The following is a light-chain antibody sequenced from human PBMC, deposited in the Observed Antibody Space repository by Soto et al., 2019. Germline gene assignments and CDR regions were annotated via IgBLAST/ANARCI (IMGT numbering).Light chain of an antibody. V-gene: IGLV2-14*01. CDR1: SSDIGAYNS. J-gene: IGLJ1*01. Sequence: QSALTQPASVSGSHGHSITISCSGTSSDIGAYNSVSWYQQHPGKAPKLMVYDVSSRPSGVSNRFSGSKSGNTASLTISGLQAEDEADYYCSSYTSSNTLYVFGTGTKVTVL. CDR3: SSYTSSNTLYV. CDR2: DVS.